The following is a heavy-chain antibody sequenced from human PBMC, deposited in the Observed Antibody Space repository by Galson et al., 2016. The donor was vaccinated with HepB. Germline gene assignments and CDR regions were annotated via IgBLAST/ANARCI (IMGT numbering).Heavy chain of an antibody. CDR1: GFTLSSYS. CDR2: ISSSSSTI. J-gene: IGHJ3*02. D-gene: IGHD3-16*01. V-gene: IGHV3-48*02. CDR3: ARDGGIPGAAFDI. Sequence: SLRLPCPASGFTLSSYSLNCVRPAPGKGLEWVSYISSSSSTIYYADSVKGRFTISRDNAKNSLYLQMNSLRDEDTAVYYCARDGGIPGAAFDIWGQGTMVTVSS.